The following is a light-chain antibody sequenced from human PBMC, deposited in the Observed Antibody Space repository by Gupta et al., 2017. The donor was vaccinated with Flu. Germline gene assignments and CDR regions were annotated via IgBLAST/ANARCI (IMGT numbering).Light chain of an antibody. CDR2: KAS. CDR3: QQYNDWYS. Sequence: DIQMTQSPSTLSASVGDRVTITCRASQSIDTWLAWYQQKPGKAPKLLIYKASSLESGVPSRFSGSGSGTEFILTISSLKPDDFATYYCQQYNDWYSFGQGTKLEIK. J-gene: IGKJ2*03. CDR1: QSIDTW. V-gene: IGKV1-5*03.